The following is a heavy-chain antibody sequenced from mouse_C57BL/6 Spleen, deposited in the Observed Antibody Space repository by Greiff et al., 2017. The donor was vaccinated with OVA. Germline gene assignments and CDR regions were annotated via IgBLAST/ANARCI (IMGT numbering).Heavy chain of an antibody. J-gene: IGHJ2*01. CDR2: IDPSDSET. Sequence: VQLQQPGAELVRPGSSVKLSCKASGYTFTSYWMHWVKQRPIQGLEWIGNIDPSDSETHYNQKFKDKATLTVDKSSSTAYMQLSSLTSEDSAVYYCARKYDSNYYFDYWGQGTTRTVSS. D-gene: IGHD2-5*01. V-gene: IGHV1-52*01. CDR1: GYTFTSYW. CDR3: ARKYDSNYYFDY.